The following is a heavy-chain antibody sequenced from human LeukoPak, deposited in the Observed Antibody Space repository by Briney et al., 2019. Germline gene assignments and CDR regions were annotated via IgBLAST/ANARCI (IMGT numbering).Heavy chain of an antibody. Sequence: SETLSLTCTVSGGSISSSSYYWGWIRQPPGRGLEWIGSIYYSGSTYYNPSLKSRATISVDTSKNQFSLKLSSVTAADTAVYYCARLGIAVAGRLFDYWGQGTLVTVSS. CDR1: GGSISSSSYY. CDR3: ARLGIAVAGRLFDY. V-gene: IGHV4-39*01. CDR2: IYYSGST. D-gene: IGHD6-19*01. J-gene: IGHJ4*02.